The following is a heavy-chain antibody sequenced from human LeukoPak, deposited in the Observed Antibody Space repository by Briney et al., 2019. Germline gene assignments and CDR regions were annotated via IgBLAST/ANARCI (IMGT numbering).Heavy chain of an antibody. J-gene: IGHJ4*02. CDR1: GGSISSYY. CDR3: ARGSVDDILTGYYSLAGPRFDY. Sequence: SETLSLTCTVSGGSISSYYWSWIRQPPGKGLEWIGYIYYSGSTNYNPSLKSRVTISVDTSKNQFSLKLSSVTAADTAVYYCARGSVDDILTGYYSLAGPRFDYWGQGTLVTVSS. CDR2: IYYSGST. V-gene: IGHV4-59*01. D-gene: IGHD3-9*01.